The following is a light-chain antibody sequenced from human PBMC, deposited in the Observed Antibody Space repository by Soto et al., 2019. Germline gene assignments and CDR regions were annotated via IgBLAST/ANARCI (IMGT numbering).Light chain of an antibody. CDR2: GAF. CDR3: QQYNDGPLK. J-gene: IGKJ1*01. CDR1: QSVSSN. Sequence: EIVITQSPGTLSVSPGERATLSCRPSQSVSSNIAWYQQKPGQAPTLLIYGAFTRATGSRARFSGTASGTEFTVTISSXQSEYVALYYCQQYNDGPLKFGQGTKLDIK. V-gene: IGKV3-15*01.